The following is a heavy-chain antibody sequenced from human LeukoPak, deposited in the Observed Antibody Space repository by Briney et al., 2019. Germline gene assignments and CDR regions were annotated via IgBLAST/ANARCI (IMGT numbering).Heavy chain of an antibody. V-gene: IGHV3-23*01. CDR3: ARESNYYDSSGYHPDYFDY. D-gene: IGHD3-22*01. J-gene: IGHJ4*02. CDR1: GFTFSIYG. CDR2: ISPGGETT. Sequence: GGSLRLSCAASGFTFSIYGMNWVRQAPGKGLEWVSGISPGGETTYYADSVKGRFTISRDNSKNTLYLQMNSLRAEDTAVYYCARESNYYDSSGYHPDYFDYWGQGTLVTVSS.